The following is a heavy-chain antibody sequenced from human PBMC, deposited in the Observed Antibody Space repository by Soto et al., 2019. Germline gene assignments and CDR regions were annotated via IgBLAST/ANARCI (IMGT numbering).Heavy chain of an antibody. CDR2: INPSGGST. D-gene: IGHD2-2*01. CDR3: AREAGYCISTSCYDVEPASYYYYGMDV. Sequence: GASVKVSCKTSGYTFTSYYMHWVRQAPGQGLEWMGIINPSGGSTSYAQKFQGRVTMTRDTSTSTVYMELSSLRSEDTAVYYCAREAGYCISTSCYDVEPASYYYYGMDVWGQGTTVTVSS. J-gene: IGHJ6*02. V-gene: IGHV1-46*01. CDR1: GYTFTSYY.